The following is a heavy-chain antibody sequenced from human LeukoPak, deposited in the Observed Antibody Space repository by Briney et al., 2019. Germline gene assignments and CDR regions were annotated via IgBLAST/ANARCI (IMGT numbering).Heavy chain of an antibody. J-gene: IGHJ4*02. CDR2: IYYSGST. D-gene: IGHD3-22*01. V-gene: IGHV4-39*07. Sequence: PSETLSLTCTVSGDSISSSSYYWGWIRQPPGKGLEWIGSIYYSGSTYYNPSLKSRVTISVDTSKNQFSLKLSSVTAADTAVYYCASGRYYDSSGVDYWGQGTLVTVSS. CDR3: ASGRYYDSSGVDY. CDR1: GDSISSSSYY.